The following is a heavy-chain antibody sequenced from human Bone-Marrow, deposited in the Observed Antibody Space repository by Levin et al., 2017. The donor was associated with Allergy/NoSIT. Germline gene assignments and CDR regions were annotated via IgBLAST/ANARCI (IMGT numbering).Heavy chain of an antibody. Sequence: GESLKISCATSGFTFSGYAMSWIRQTPRKGLEWVSSISTGGDVTWYADSVEGRFTTSRDNSRNTLYLQMNNLKGEDTAVYYCAKRGATAITRYFDYWGQGTLVTVSS. D-gene: IGHD3-16*01. CDR1: GFTFSGYA. CDR2: ISTGGDVT. V-gene: IGHV3-23*01. J-gene: IGHJ4*02. CDR3: AKRGATAITRYFDY.